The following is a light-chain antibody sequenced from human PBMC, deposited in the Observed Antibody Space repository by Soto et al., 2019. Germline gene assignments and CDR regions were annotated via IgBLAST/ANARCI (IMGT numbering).Light chain of an antibody. Sequence: QSVLTQPASVSGSPGQSITISCTGTNSDVGGYNYVSWYQQHPGKAPKLMIYEVSNRPSGVSNRFSASKSGNTASLTISGLQAEDEADYYCSSYTGSSTHVFGTGTRSPS. V-gene: IGLV2-14*01. CDR3: SSYTGSSTHV. CDR2: EVS. CDR1: NSDVGGYNY. J-gene: IGLJ1*01.